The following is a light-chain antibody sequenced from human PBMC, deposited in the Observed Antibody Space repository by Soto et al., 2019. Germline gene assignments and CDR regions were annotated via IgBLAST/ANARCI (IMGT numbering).Light chain of an antibody. CDR3: CSYQGKYTSDG. Sequence: QSVLTQPRSVSGSPGHLVTISCTGKSNNVGGYNYVSWFQQHPGTVPKLLIYDVTKRPSGVPDRFSGSTSGHTASLTISGLQAEDEADYDCCSYQGKYTSDGFGTGTKV. CDR1: SNNVGGYNY. CDR2: DVT. V-gene: IGLV2-11*01. J-gene: IGLJ1*01.